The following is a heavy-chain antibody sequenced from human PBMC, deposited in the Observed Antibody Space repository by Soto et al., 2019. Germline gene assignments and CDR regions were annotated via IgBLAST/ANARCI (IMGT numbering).Heavy chain of an antibody. CDR1: GGSISSSSYY. J-gene: IGHJ4*02. Sequence: PSETLSLTCTVSGGSISSSSYYGGWIRQPPGKGLEWIGEIYYSGSTNYNPSPKSRVTISVDTPKNQFSLKLSSVTAADTAVYYCARRHYDIFTGYHYYFDYWGQGTLVT. V-gene: IGHV4-39*07. D-gene: IGHD3-9*01. CDR3: ARRHYDIFTGYHYYFDY. CDR2: IYYSGST.